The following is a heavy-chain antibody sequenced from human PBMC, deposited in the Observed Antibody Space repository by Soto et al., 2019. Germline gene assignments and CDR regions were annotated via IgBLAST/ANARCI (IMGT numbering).Heavy chain of an antibody. J-gene: IGHJ6*02. CDR3: ARPLTTSGWYRGSSYYYGMDV. D-gene: IGHD6-19*01. CDR1: GFTFSSYA. V-gene: IGHV3-30-3*01. CDR2: ISYDGSNK. Sequence: QVQLVESGGGVVQPGRSLRLSCAASGFTFSSYAMHWVRQAPGKGLEWVAVISYDGSNKYYADSVKGRFTISRDNSKNTLYLQMNSLRAEDKAVYYCARPLTTSGWYRGSSYYYGMDVWGQGTTVTVSS.